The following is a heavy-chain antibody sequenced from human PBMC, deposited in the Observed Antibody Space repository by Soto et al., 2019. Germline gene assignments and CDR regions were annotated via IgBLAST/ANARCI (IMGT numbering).Heavy chain of an antibody. CDR3: AKVTKREAAGSYEYYKYGMDV. D-gene: IGHD6-13*01. J-gene: IGHJ6*02. CDR1: GFAFSTYA. CDR2: ISGSGGSS. V-gene: IGHV3-23*01. Sequence: GGSLRLSCAAAGFAFSTYAMTWVRQAPGKGLEWVSVISGSGGSSYYAASVKGRFTISRDNSKNTLFLQMNGLRAEDTAVYYCAKVTKREAAGSYEYYKYGMDVWGQGTTVTVSS.